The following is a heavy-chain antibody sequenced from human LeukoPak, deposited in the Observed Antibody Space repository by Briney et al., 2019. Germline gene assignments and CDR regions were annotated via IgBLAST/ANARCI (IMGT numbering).Heavy chain of an antibody. CDR1: GFTFSDYT. J-gene: IGHJ4*02. CDR2: ISTSSTYT. Sequence: GGSLRLSCAASGFTFSDYTMNWVRQAPGKGLEWVSSISTSSTYTYYADSVKGRFTISRDNAKNSLCLQMNSLSAEDTAVYYCARATCIGDSCDYYFDYWGQGTLVTVSS. D-gene: IGHD2-15*01. CDR3: ARATCIGDSCDYYFDY. V-gene: IGHV3-21*01.